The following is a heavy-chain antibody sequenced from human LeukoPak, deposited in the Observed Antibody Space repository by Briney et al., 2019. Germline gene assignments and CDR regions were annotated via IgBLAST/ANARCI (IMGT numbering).Heavy chain of an antibody. CDR1: GFTFSDYY. Sequence: PGGSLRLSCAASGFTFSDYYMSWIRQAPGKGLEWVSYISSSGSTIYYADSVKGRFTISRDNAKNSLYLQMNSLRAEDTAVCYCARDSVATIQYYFDYWGQGTLVTVSS. J-gene: IGHJ4*02. D-gene: IGHD5-12*01. CDR3: ARDSVATIQYYFDY. CDR2: ISSSGSTI. V-gene: IGHV3-11*04.